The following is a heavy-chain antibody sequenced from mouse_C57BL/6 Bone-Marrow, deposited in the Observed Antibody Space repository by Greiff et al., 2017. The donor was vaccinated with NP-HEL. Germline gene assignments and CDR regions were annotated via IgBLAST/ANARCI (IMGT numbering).Heavy chain of an antibody. J-gene: IGHJ2*01. D-gene: IGHD1-1*01. Sequence: EVQVVESGGGLVQPGGSMKLSCAASGFTFSDAWMDWVRQSPEKGLEWVAEIRNKANNHATYYAESVKGRFTISRDDSKSSVYLQMNSLRAEDTGIYYCTRGYGSSYSYYFDYWGQGTTLTVSS. CDR2: IRNKANNHAT. CDR1: GFTFSDAW. V-gene: IGHV6-6*01. CDR3: TRGYGSSYSYYFDY.